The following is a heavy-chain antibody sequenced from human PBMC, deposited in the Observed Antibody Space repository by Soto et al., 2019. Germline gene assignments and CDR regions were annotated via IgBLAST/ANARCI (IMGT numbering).Heavy chain of an antibody. J-gene: IGHJ6*04. D-gene: IGHD1-20*01. CDR1: GYTFTDYW. V-gene: IGHV5-51*01. CDR3: AKHIIIFRYYSYARDV. CDR2: IYPGDSDT. Sequence: PGESLKISCKGSGYTFTDYWIGWVRQLPGKGLEWMGIIYPGDSDTRYSPSFQGHVTITVDKSTSTAYLQWNTLKASDTAMYYCAKHIIIFRYYSYARDVGGKGTTVPVS.